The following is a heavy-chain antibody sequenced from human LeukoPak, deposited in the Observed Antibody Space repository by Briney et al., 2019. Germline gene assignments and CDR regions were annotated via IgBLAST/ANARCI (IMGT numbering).Heavy chain of an antibody. J-gene: IGHJ4*02. CDR1: GGTFSSYA. D-gene: IGHD3-22*01. Sequence: GASVKVSCKASGGTFSSYAISWVRQAPGQGLEWMGRIIPILGIANYAQKFQGRVTITADKSTSTAYMELSSLRSEDTAVYYCARVGDYYDSSGYYRYWGQGTLVTVSS. CDR3: ARVGDYYDSSGYYRY. CDR2: IIPILGIA. V-gene: IGHV1-69*04.